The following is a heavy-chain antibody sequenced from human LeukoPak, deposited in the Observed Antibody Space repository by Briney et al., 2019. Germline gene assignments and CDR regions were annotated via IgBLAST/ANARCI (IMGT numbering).Heavy chain of an antibody. J-gene: IGHJ4*01. CDR2: IYYSGGT. Sequence: SETLSLTCTVSGGSISSYYWSWIRQPPGKGLEWIGYIYYSGGTNYNPSLKSRVTISVDTSKNQFSLKLSSVTAADTAVYYCARGLRGITLWTDWGQGTLVTVSS. CDR3: ARGLRGITLWTD. V-gene: IGHV4-59*01. D-gene: IGHD5-18*01. CDR1: GGSISSYY.